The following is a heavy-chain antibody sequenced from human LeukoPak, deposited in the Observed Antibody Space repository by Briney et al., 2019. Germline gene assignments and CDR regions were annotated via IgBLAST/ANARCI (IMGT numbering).Heavy chain of an antibody. CDR1: GFTFSSYG. CDR3: ARGRGTVTTSLGY. V-gene: IGHV3-33*01. D-gene: IGHD4-17*01. J-gene: IGHJ4*02. CDR2: IWYDGSNK. Sequence: GGSLRLSCAASGFTFSSYGMHWVRQAPGKGLEWVAVIWYDGSNKYYADSVKGRFTISRDNSKNTLYLQMNSLRAEDTAVYYCARGRGTVTTSLGYWGQGTLVTVSS.